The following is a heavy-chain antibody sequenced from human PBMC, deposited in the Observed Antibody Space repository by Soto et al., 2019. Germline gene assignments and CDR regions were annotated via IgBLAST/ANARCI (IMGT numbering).Heavy chain of an antibody. J-gene: IGHJ4*02. CDR3: ARERRGDY. V-gene: IGHV3-21*01. CDR2: ISSSSSYI. Sequence: PGGSLKLCCAASGFSFSSYSMNWVRQAPGKGLEWVSSISSSSSYIYYADSVKGRFTISRDNAKNSLYLQMNSLRDEDTAVYYCARERRGDYSGQGTLVTVSS. CDR1: GFSFSSYS.